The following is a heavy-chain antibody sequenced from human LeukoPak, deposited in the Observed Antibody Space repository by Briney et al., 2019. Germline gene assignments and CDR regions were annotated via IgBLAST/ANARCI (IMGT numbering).Heavy chain of an antibody. Sequence: SETLSLTCTVSDDSISDYYRGWIRQPPGKGLEWIGYIHNSGTSTYNLSLKSRVTISADTSKNQFSLTLNSMTTADTAVYYCTRGAGWLIDYWGQGILVTVSS. CDR1: DDSISDYY. V-gene: IGHV4-59*01. J-gene: IGHJ4*02. D-gene: IGHD3-16*01. CDR2: IHNSGTS. CDR3: TRGAGWLIDY.